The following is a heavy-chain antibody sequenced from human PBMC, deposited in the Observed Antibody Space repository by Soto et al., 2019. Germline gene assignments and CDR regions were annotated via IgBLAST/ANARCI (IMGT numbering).Heavy chain of an antibody. D-gene: IGHD5-12*01. Sequence: QVQLVQSGAEVKMPGASVKVSCQASGYSLPNYYMNWVRQASGQGLEWMGWLNRETGSTKVAQEFQGRVTMTRDTSTSTAYLELSSLRSDDTAVYYCAREAGYDYGFDSWGQGTQVTVSS. V-gene: IGHV1-2*02. CDR2: LNRETGST. J-gene: IGHJ4*02. CDR3: AREAGYDYGFDS. CDR1: GYSLPNYY.